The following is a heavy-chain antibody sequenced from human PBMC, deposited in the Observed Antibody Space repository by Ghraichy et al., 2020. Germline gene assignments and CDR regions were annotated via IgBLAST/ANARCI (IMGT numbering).Heavy chain of an antibody. D-gene: IGHD1-14*01. CDR3: ATNRGKYYGY. CDR2: ITNTSRTI. J-gene: IGHJ4*02. Sequence: GGSLRLSCAASGFTFSDYYMNWVRQAPGKGLEWVSYITNTSRTIYYADSVKGRFTISRDNAKNSLYLQMNSLRAEDTAVYYCATNRGKYYGYWGQGTLVTVSS. CDR1: GFTFSDYY. V-gene: IGHV3-48*04.